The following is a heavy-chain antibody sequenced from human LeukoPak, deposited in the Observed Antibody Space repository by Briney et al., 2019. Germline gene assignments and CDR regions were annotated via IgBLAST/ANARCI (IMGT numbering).Heavy chain of an antibody. V-gene: IGHV1-46*01. CDR1: GYTFTSYY. J-gene: IGHJ4*02. Sequence: ASVKVSCKASGYTFTSYYMHWVRQAPGQGLEWMRIINPSGGSTSYAQKFQGRVTMTRDTSTSTVYMELSGLRSEDTAVYYCARDISITIFGVVITYGFDYWGQGTLVTVSS. CDR2: INPSGGST. D-gene: IGHD3-3*01. CDR3: ARDISITIFGVVITYGFDY.